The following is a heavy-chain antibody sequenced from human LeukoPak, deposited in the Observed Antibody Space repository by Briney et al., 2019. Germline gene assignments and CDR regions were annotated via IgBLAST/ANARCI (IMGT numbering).Heavy chain of an antibody. CDR3: ARVGKGGGGVDY. V-gene: IGHV4-59*11. CDR1: GGSISSHY. D-gene: IGHD2-15*01. CDR2: IYYSGST. Sequence: SETLSLTCTVSGGSISSHYWSWIRQPPGKGLEWIGYIYYSGSTNYNPSLKSRVTISVDTSKNQFSLKLNSVTAADTAVYYCARVGKGGGGVDYWGQGTLVTVSS. J-gene: IGHJ4*02.